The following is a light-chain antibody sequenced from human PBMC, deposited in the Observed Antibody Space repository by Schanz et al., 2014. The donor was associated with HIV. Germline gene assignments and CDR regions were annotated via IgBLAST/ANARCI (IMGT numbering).Light chain of an antibody. V-gene: IGKV1-39*01. CDR2: AAS. J-gene: IGKJ4*01. Sequence: DIQMTQSPSSLSASVGDRVTITCRASQSISSYLNWYQQKPGKAPKLLIYAASSLQSGVPSRFSAMGAETEFSLTITSLQLEDFGTYYCQQSYTTPLTFGGGTKVEI. CDR3: QQSYTTPLT. CDR1: QSISSY.